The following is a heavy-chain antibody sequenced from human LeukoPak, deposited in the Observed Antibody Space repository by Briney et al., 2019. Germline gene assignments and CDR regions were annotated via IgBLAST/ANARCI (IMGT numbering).Heavy chain of an antibody. CDR2: INPSGGST. Sequence: ASVKVSCKTSGYIFTSYYIHWVRQAPGQGPEWMGIINPSGGSTNYAQKFQGRVTMTRDTSTSTVYMELSSLRSEDTALYYCARGDHVRIYTQSHFDIWGQGTMVTVSS. CDR1: GYIFTSYY. V-gene: IGHV1-46*01. J-gene: IGHJ3*02. D-gene: IGHD2/OR15-2a*01. CDR3: ARGDHVRIYTQSHFDI.